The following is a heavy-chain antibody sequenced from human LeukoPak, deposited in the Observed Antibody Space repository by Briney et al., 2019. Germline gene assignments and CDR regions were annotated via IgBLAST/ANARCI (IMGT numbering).Heavy chain of an antibody. V-gene: IGHV3-48*01. CDR2: ISGSSNTI. J-gene: IGHJ4*02. Sequence: GGSLRLSCAASGFTFNNYRMNWVRQAPGKGLEWLSYISGSSNTIEYADSVKGRFTASTDNAKNSLYLQMNSLRVEDTAVYYCVRGLGGVSVFDYWGQGTLVIVSS. CDR3: VRGLGGVSVFDY. CDR1: GFTFNNYR. D-gene: IGHD5/OR15-5a*01.